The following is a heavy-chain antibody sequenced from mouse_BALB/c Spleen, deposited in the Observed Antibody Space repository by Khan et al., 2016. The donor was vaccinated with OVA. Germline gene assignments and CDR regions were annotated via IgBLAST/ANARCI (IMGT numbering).Heavy chain of an antibody. CDR1: GFSLTNYG. CDR3: ARQPYYHYNVMDY. CDR2: IWSDGST. D-gene: IGHD2-10*01. V-gene: IGHV2-6-1*01. J-gene: IGHJ4*01. Sequence: QMQLEESGPGLVAPSQSLSITCTISGFSLTNYGIHWVRQPPGKGLEWLVVIWSDGSTTYNSALKSRLTITKDNSKSQVSLKMNSLQTDDTAIYFCARQPYYHYNVMDYWGQGTSVTVSS.